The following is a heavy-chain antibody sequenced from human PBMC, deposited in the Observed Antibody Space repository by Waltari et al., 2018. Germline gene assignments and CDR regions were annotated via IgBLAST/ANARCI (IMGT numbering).Heavy chain of an antibody. CDR3: AKDAFGNTYLDF. J-gene: IGHJ4*02. CDR2: IWFDGSDK. CDR1: GITFGHFG. V-gene: IGHV3-30*02. D-gene: IGHD2-2*02. Sequence: QVNLVESGGGVVQPGGSLSCSWSTPGITFGHFGMHWVRQAPGKGLEWVGLIWFDGSDKFYADSVRGRFTISRDNSARTLYLDMDSLRLDDTAMYYCAKDAFGNTYLDFWGQGTLVTVSS.